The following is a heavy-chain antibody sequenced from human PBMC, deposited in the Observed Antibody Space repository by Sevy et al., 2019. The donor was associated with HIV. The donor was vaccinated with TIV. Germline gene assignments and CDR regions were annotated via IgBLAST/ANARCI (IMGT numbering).Heavy chain of an antibody. D-gene: IGHD3-3*01. CDR1: GFTFSSYW. Sequence: GGSLRLSCAASGFTFSSYWMSWVRQAPGKGLEWVANIKQDGSEKYYVDFVKGRFTISRDNAKNSLYLQMNSLRAEDTAVYYCASDLRGFWSGYFAGYWGQGTLVTVSS. J-gene: IGHJ4*02. CDR3: ASDLRGFWSGYFAGY. V-gene: IGHV3-7*03. CDR2: IKQDGSEK.